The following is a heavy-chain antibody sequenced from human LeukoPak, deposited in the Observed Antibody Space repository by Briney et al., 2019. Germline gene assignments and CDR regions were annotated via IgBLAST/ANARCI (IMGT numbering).Heavy chain of an antibody. Sequence: ASVKVSCKASGYTFTGYYMHWVRQAPGHGLEWMGWINPNSGGTNYAQKFQGRVTMTRDTSISTAYMELSRLRSDDTAVYYCARGASYDYDSSGPMGKVFDYWGRGTLVTVSS. V-gene: IGHV1-2*02. J-gene: IGHJ4*02. CDR2: INPNSGGT. CDR3: ARGASYDYDSSGPMGKVFDY. CDR1: GYTFTGYY. D-gene: IGHD3-22*01.